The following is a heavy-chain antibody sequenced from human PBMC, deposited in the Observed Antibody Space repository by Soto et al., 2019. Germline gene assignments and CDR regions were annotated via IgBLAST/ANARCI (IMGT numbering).Heavy chain of an antibody. CDR3: AVVPEETYYYYGMDV. CDR2: INHSGST. CDR1: GGSFSGYY. J-gene: IGHJ6*02. Sequence: QVQLQQWGAGLLKPSETLSLTCAVYGGSFSGYYWSWIRQPPGKGLEWIGEINHSGSTNYNPSLKSRVTISVDTSKNQFSLKLSSVTAADTAVYYCAVVPEETYYYYGMDVWGQGTTVTVSS. V-gene: IGHV4-34*01. D-gene: IGHD2-15*01.